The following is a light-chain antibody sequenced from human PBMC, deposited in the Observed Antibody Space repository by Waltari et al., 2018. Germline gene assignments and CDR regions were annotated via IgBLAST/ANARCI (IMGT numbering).Light chain of an antibody. CDR1: QSISNL. Sequence: DIQMTQSPSTLSASVGYRVIITCRASQSISNLLAWYQQKPGQAPNLLIYLASRLQSGVPSRFSGSGSGTEFNLTISCLQPDDFATYYCQQYNTYSGWTFGQGTKVEIK. V-gene: IGKV1-5*03. J-gene: IGKJ1*01. CDR2: LAS. CDR3: QQYNTYSGWT.